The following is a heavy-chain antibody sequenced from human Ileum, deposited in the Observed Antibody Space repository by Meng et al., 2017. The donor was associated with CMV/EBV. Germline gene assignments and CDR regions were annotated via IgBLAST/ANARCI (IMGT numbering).Heavy chain of an antibody. Sequence: GESLKISCAASGFTFSTHGFHWVRQAPGMGLEWVAVIWFDGSKAYYADSVKGRFTVSKDNSKNTVSLHMNSLRAGDTATYYCAKGPGHNWNGAAGFGAMDVWGQGTTVTVSS. CDR1: GFTFSTHG. D-gene: IGHD1-1*01. CDR2: IWFDGSKA. CDR3: AKGPGHNWNGAAGFGAMDV. V-gene: IGHV3-33*06. J-gene: IGHJ6*02.